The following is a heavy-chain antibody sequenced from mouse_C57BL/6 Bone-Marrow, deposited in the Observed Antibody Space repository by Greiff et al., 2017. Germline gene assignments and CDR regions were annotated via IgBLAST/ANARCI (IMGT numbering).Heavy chain of an antibody. J-gene: IGHJ3*01. V-gene: IGHV5-17*01. CDR3: ARDPPWFAY. CDR2: ISSGSSTI. Sequence: EVQVVESGGGLVKPGGSLKLSCAASGFTFSDYGMHWVRQAPEKGLEWVAYISSGSSTIYYADTVKGRFTISRDNAKNTLFLQMTSLRSEDTAMYYCARDPPWFAYWGQGTLVTVSA. CDR1: GFTFSDYG.